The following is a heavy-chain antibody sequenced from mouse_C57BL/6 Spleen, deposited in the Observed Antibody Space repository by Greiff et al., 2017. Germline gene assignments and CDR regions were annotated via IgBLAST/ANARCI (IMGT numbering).Heavy chain of an antibody. CDR1: GFNIKNTY. CDR2: IDPANGNT. J-gene: IGHJ4*01. Sequence: VQLKESVAELVRPGASVTLSCTASGFNIKNTYMHWVKQRPEQGLEWIGRIDPANGNTKYAPKFQGKATITADTSSNTAYLQLSSLTSEDTAIYYCARDYGSPHYYAKDYWGQGTSVTVSS. V-gene: IGHV14-3*01. D-gene: IGHD1-1*01. CDR3: ARDYGSPHYYAKDY.